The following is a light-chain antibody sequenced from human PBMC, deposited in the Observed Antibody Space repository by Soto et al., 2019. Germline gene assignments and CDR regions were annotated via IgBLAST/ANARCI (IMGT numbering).Light chain of an antibody. Sequence: QSALTQPASVSGSPGQSITISCTGTSSDIGRYNYVSWYRQHPGKAPKLMLYDVNIRPSGVSSRFSGSKSGNTASLGISGLQAEDDADYYCSSYTNTNTIVFGTGTKLTVL. V-gene: IGLV2-14*03. CDR3: SSYTNTNTIV. CDR2: DVN. J-gene: IGLJ1*01. CDR1: SSDIGRYNY.